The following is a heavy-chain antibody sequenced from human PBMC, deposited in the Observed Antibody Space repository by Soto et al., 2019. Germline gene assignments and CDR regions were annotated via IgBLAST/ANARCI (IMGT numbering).Heavy chain of an antibody. V-gene: IGHV3-49*04. CDR3: TREGVVVVPAAITAMDV. Sequence: EVQLVESGGGLVQPGRSLRLSCTASGFTFGDYAMSWVRQAPGKGLEWVGFIRSKAYGGTTEYAASVKGRFTISRDDSKSIAYLQMNSLKTEDTAVYYCTREGVVVVPAAITAMDVWGQGTTVTVSS. CDR1: GFTFGDYA. CDR2: IRSKAYGGTT. D-gene: IGHD2-2*01. J-gene: IGHJ6*02.